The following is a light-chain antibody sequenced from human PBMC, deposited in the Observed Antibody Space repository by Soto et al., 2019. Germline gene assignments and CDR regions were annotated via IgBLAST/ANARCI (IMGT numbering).Light chain of an antibody. J-gene: IGKJ4*01. CDR2: GAS. V-gene: IGKV3-15*01. CDR3: QHYENLPLT. CDR1: QSVRNN. Sequence: EIVMTQSPATLSVSPGERATLSCRASQSVRNNLAWYQQRPGRAPRLLIYGASTRASGIPARFSGSGSGTEFTLTISSLQSEDLAVYHCQHYENLPLTFGGGTKVDIK.